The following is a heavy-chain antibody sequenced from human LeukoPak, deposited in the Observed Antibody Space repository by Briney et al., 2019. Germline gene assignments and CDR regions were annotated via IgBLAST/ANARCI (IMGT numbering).Heavy chain of an antibody. V-gene: IGHV7-4-1*02. CDR1: GYTFTSSA. CDR3: AIILVQAFDI. Sequence: GASVKVSCKASGYTFTSSAMNWVRQAPGQGLEYMGWINTNTGNPTYAQGSTGRFVFSLDTSVSTAYLQISSLKAEDTAVYYCAIILVQAFDIWGQGTMVTVSS. CDR2: INTNTGNP. D-gene: IGHD2-8*02. J-gene: IGHJ3*02.